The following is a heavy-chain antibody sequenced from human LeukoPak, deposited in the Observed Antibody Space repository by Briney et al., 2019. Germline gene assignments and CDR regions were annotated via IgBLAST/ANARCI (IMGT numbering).Heavy chain of an antibody. J-gene: IGHJ4*02. Sequence: PGGSLRLSCAASGFTFSTYEINWVRQAPGKGLEWISYISSSANTIYYADSVKGRFTISRDNAKHSLYLQMNSLRAEDTAVYYCATRSGWTFAYWGQGTLVTVSS. CDR1: GFTFSTYE. V-gene: IGHV3-48*03. CDR3: ATRSGWTFAY. CDR2: ISSSANTI. D-gene: IGHD2-15*01.